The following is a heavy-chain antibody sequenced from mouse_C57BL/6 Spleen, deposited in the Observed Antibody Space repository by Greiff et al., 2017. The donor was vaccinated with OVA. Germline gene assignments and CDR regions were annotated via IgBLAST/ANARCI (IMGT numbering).Heavy chain of an antibody. CDR2: IYPGSGST. V-gene: IGHV1-55*01. CDR3: ARHYYGSSPFAY. Sequence: QVQLKQPGAELVKPGASVKMSCKASGYTFTSYWITWVKQRPGQGLEWIGDIYPGSGSTNYNEKFKSKATLTVDTSSSTAYMQLSSLTSEDSAVYYCARHYYGSSPFAYWGQGTLVTVSA. J-gene: IGHJ3*01. CDR1: GYTFTSYW. D-gene: IGHD1-1*01.